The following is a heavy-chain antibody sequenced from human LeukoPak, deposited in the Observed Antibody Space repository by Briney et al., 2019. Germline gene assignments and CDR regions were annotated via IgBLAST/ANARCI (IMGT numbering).Heavy chain of an antibody. CDR1: GYTFTGYY. CDR3: ARGSSGWYSFDY. CDR2: INPNSGGT. D-gene: IGHD6-19*01. Sequence: ASVKVSCKAPGYTFTGYYMHWVRQAPGQGLEWMGWINPNSGGTNYAQKFQGRVTMTRDTSISTAYMDLSRLRSDDTAVYYCARGSSGWYSFDYWGQGTLVTVSS. J-gene: IGHJ4*02. V-gene: IGHV1-2*02.